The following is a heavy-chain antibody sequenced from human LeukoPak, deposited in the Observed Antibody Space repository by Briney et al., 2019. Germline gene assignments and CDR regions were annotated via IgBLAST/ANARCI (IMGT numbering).Heavy chain of an antibody. CDR2: ISSGSSYI. CDR1: GFTFSSYT. Sequence: GGSLRLSCAASGFTFSSYTMNWVRETPGKGLEWVSYISSGSSYIHYADSVKGRFTISRDNAENSLRLQMNSLRGEDTAVYYCARESDGLDFWGQGTTVTVSS. J-gene: IGHJ3*01. CDR3: ARESDGLDF. V-gene: IGHV3-21*01.